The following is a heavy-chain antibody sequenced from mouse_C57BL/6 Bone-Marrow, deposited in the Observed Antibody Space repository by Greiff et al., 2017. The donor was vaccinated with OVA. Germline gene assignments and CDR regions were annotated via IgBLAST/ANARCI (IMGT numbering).Heavy chain of an antibody. V-gene: IGHV1-64*01. J-gene: IGHJ4*01. CDR1: GYTFTSYW. CDR2: IHPNSGST. CDR3: ARRDYGNYVVDYYAMAY. Sequence: QVQLQQPGAELVKPGASVKLSCKASGYTFTSYWMHWVKQRPGQGLEWIGMIHPNSGSTNYNEKFKSKATLTVDKSSSTAYMQLSSLTSEDSAVYYCARRDYGNYVVDYYAMAYWGQGTSVTVSS. D-gene: IGHD2-1*01.